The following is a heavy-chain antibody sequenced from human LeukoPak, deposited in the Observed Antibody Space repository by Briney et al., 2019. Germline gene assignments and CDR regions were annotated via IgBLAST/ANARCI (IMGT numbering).Heavy chain of an antibody. J-gene: IGHJ5*02. D-gene: IGHD2-2*01. CDR2: IKQDGSEK. Sequence: GGSLRLSCAASGFTFSSYWMSWVRQAPGKGLEWVANIKQDGSEKYYVDSVKGRFTISRDNAKNSLYLQMNSLRAEDTAVYYCARDIEASTSRGWFDPWGQGTLVTVSS. CDR3: ARDIEASTSRGWFDP. CDR1: GFTFSSYW. V-gene: IGHV3-7*01.